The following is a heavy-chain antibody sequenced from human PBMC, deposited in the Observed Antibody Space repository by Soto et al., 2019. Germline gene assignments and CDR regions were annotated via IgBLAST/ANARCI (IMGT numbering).Heavy chain of an antibody. J-gene: IGHJ4*02. D-gene: IGHD5-18*01. CDR3: AGGGIQLSYAFDY. CDR2: IYTSGST. V-gene: IGHV4-4*07. CDR1: GNSVSNYY. Sequence: PSETLSLTCSVSGNSVSNYYWSWIRQPAGKGLEHIGRIYTSGSTSYNPSLKSRVTMSMATSQTQIYLNLTTVTAADTTVYYCAGGGIQLSYAFDYWGQGIQVTVSS.